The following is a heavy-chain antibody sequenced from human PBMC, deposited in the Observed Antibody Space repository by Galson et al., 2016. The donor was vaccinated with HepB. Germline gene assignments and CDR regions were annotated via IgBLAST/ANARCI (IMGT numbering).Heavy chain of an antibody. CDR3: ALYYYDTSGFVEYFQQ. D-gene: IGHD3-22*01. V-gene: IGHV3-7*03. CDR2: IKPDGSEK. CDR1: GFTFSSVW. J-gene: IGHJ1*01. Sequence: SLRLSCATSGFTFSSVWMGWVRQAPGKGLEWVANIKPDGSEKYYVDSLKGRFTISRDNAKHSLYLQMNSLRAEDTAVYYCALYYYDTSGFVEYFQQWGQGTRVTVSS.